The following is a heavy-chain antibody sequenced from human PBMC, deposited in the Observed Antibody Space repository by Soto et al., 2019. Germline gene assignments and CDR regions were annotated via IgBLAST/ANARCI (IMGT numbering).Heavy chain of an antibody. D-gene: IGHD5-12*01. CDR2: TDYRAGWSV. J-gene: IGHJ5*02. CDR1: GDSFSRNKAA. Sequence: SQTLSLTCPISGDSFSRNKAAWYWIRPSPSRGLEWLGRTDYRAGWSVDYAVAVESRITITADTSKNQFSLHLRSVTTEDTAVYYCAREYLWYTTGHYDSIPKPLDPWGQGTLVTVS. V-gene: IGHV6-1*01. CDR3: AREYLWYTTGHYDSIPKPLDP.